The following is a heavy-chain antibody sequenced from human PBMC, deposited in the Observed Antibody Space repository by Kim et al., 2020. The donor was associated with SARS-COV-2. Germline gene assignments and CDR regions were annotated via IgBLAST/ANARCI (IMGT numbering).Heavy chain of an antibody. V-gene: IGHV1-2*04. D-gene: IGHD2-21*02. Sequence: ASVKVSCKASGYTFPDYYIHWVRQAPGQGLEWMGWINPNSGDTNYAQKFQRWVTMTRDTSITTAYMDLRLRSDDTAVYYCARAGRDYYYYYYAMDVWGQGTTVTVS. CDR1: GYTFPDYY. J-gene: IGHJ6*02. CDR2: INPNSGDT. CDR3: ARAGRDYYYYYYAMDV.